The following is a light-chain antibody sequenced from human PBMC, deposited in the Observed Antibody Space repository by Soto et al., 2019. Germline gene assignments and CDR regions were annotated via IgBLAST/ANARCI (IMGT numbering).Light chain of an antibody. CDR2: EGG. CDR3: CSYAGSSTYV. J-gene: IGLJ1*01. Sequence: QSVLTQPASVSGSPGQSITISCTGTSSDVGSYNLVSWYQQHPGKAPKLMIYEGGKRPSGVSDRFSGSKSGNTASLTISGLQAEDDADYYCCSYAGSSTYVFGTRTKVTVL. CDR1: SSDVGSYNL. V-gene: IGLV2-23*01.